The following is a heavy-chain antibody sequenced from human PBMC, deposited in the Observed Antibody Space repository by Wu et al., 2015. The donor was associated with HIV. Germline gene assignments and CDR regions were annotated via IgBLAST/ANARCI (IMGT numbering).Heavy chain of an antibody. CDR3: ARDTIFGVVINYYYYMDV. CDR2: ISAYNGNT. CDR1: GYTFTSYG. D-gene: IGHD3-3*01. V-gene: IGHV1-18*01. Sequence: QVQMFQSGAEVKKPGASVKVSCKASGYTFTSYGISWVRQAPGQGLEWMGWISAYNGNTNYAQKLQGRVTMTTDTSTSTAYMELRSLRSDDTAVYYCARDTIFGVVINYYYYMDVWGKGTTVTVSS. J-gene: IGHJ6*03.